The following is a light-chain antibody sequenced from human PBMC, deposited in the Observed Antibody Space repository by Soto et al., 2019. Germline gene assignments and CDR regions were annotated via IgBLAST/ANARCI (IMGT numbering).Light chain of an antibody. CDR3: QQYGSSPRFT. Sequence: EIVLTQSPGTLSLSPGERATLSCRASQSVSSSHLAWYQQKPGQAPRLLIYGTSSRATGIPDRFSGSGSGTDFTLTISRLEPEDFAVYYCQQYGSSPRFTFGPGTKVDSK. J-gene: IGKJ3*01. CDR1: QSVSSSH. V-gene: IGKV3-20*01. CDR2: GTS.